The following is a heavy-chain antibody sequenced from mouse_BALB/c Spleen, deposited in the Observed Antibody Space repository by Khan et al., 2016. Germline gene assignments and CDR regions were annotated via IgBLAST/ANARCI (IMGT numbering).Heavy chain of an antibody. Sequence: QVQLKQSGAELVRPGVSVKISCKGSGYTFTDYAMHWVQQSHAKSLEWIGVISTYYGDASYNQKFKGKATMTVDKSSSTAYMELARLTSADSAIYYCARCGDAMDYWGQGTSVTVSS. D-gene: IGHD3-3*01. CDR2: ISTYYGDA. V-gene: IGHV1S137*01. CDR1: GYTFTDYA. J-gene: IGHJ4*01. CDR3: ARCGDAMDY.